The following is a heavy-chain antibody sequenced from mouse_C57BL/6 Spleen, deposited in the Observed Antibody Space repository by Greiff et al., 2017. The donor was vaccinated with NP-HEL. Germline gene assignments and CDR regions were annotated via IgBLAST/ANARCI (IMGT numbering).Heavy chain of an antibody. CDR3: ARYGYYGSSSYYFDY. D-gene: IGHD1-1*01. J-gene: IGHJ2*01. CDR2: IYPGDGDT. Sequence: VQLQQSGPELVKPGASVKISCKASGYAFSSPWMNWVKQRPGKGLEWIGRIYPGDGDTNYNGKFKGKATLTADKSSSTAYMQLSSLTSEDSAVYFCARYGYYGSSSYYFDYWGQGTTLTVSS. CDR1: GYAFSSPW. V-gene: IGHV1-82*01.